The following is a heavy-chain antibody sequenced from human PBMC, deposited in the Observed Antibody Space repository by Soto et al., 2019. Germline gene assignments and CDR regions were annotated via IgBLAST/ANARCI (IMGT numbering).Heavy chain of an antibody. CDR2: IYYSGST. Sequence: QVQLQESGPGLVKPSETLSLTCTVSGGSISSYYWSWIRQPPGKGLEWIGYIYYSGSTNYNPSLKSRVTISVDTSKNQFSLKLSSVTAADTAVYYCARVAVEWFGELLLDYWGQGTLVTVSS. V-gene: IGHV4-59*01. CDR1: GGSISSYY. J-gene: IGHJ4*02. CDR3: ARVAVEWFGELLLDY. D-gene: IGHD3-10*01.